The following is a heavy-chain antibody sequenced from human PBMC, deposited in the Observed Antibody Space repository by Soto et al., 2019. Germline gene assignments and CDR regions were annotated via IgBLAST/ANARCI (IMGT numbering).Heavy chain of an antibody. D-gene: IGHD1-1*01. CDR1: GFTFSTYA. J-gene: IGHJ4*02. CDR3: AKDRTTGARKLDY. CDR2: ISDSGDYT. Sequence: EVQLLESGGGLVLPGGSLRLSCAASGFTFSTYAMNWVRQAPGKGLAWVSCISDSGDYTNYADSVKRWFTISRYNSKNAQSQQIIRQSAEDPAVYYGAKDRTTGARKLDYWCRGTLVTVSS. V-gene: IGHV3-23*01.